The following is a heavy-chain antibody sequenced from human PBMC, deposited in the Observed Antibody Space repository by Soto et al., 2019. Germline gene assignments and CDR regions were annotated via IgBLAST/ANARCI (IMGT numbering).Heavy chain of an antibody. J-gene: IGHJ4*02. CDR3: ATADVDY. CDR2: MTGDGRTT. Sequence: PGGSLRLSCAASGFTFGDYWMHWVRQPPGKGPEWVSRMTGDGRTTQYADSVKGRFTASRDNAKSTLYLQMNSLRAEDTAVYYSATADVDYWGPGTLVTVSS. CDR1: GFTFGDYW. V-gene: IGHV3-74*03.